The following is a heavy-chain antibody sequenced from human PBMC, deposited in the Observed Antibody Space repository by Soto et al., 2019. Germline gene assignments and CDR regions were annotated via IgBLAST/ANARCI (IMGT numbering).Heavy chain of an antibody. V-gene: IGHV3-43*01. CDR3: AKDMYGDPVFWTYYFDY. D-gene: IGHD4-17*01. CDR2: ISWDGGST. J-gene: IGHJ4*02. CDR1: GFTFDDYT. Sequence: EVQLVESGGVVVQPGGSLRLSCAASGFTFDDYTMHWVRQAPGKGLEWVSLISWDGGSTYYADSVKGRFTISRDNSKNSLYLQMNSLRTEDTALYYCAKDMYGDPVFWTYYFDYWCQGTLVTVSS.